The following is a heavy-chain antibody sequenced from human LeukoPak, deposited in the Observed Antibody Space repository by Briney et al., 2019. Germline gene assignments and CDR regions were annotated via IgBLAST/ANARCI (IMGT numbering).Heavy chain of an antibody. D-gene: IGHD3-9*01. V-gene: IGHV3-53*01. Sequence: GGSLRLSCAASGITVTSNYMSWVRQAPGKGLEWVSIVYSGGSTYYADSVKGRFTISRDNAKNSLYLQMNSLRAEDTAVYYCARDDILTGSYYYYGMDVWGQGTTVTVSS. CDR3: ARDDILTGSYYYYGMDV. CDR2: VYSGGST. J-gene: IGHJ6*02. CDR1: GITVTSNY.